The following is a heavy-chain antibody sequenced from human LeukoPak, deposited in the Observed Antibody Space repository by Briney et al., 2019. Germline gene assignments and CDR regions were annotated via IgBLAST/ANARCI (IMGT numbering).Heavy chain of an antibody. CDR1: GGTFSSYA. CDR2: IIPIFGTA. CDR3: AGSIAGAGFKKDY. V-gene: IGHV1-69*13. J-gene: IGHJ4*02. D-gene: IGHD6-13*01. Sequence: ASVKVSCKASGGTFSSYAISWVRQAPGQGLEWMGGIIPIFGTANYAQKFQGRVTITADESTSTAYMELSSLRSEDTAVYYCAGSIAGAGFKKDYWGQGTLVTVSS.